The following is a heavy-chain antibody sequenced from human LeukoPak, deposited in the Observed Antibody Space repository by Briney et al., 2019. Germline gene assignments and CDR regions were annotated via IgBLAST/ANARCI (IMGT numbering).Heavy chain of an antibody. D-gene: IGHD6-19*01. CDR1: GGSISTSSYY. J-gene: IGHJ4*02. CDR2: IYYSGST. CDR3: AGHLSSWYKAPFDH. Sequence: PSETLSLTSTVSGGSISTSSYYWGWLRQPPGKGLEWIGSIYYSGSTYYNPSLKSRVTISADTSKNQFSLKLSSVTAADTAVYYCAGHLSSWYKAPFDHWGQGTLVTVSS. V-gene: IGHV4-39*01.